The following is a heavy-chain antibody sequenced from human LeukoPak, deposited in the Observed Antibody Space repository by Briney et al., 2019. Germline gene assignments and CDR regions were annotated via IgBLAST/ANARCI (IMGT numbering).Heavy chain of an antibody. CDR3: ARVAATGLIDY. D-gene: IGHD6-13*01. CDR2: INPNSGDT. CDR1: GYTFTGYH. V-gene: IGHV1-2*06. J-gene: IGHJ4*02. Sequence: GASVKVSCKASGYTFTGYHMHWVRQAPGQGLEWMGRINPNSGDTNYAQKLQGRVTMTTDTSTSTVYMELRSLRSDDTAVYYCARVAATGLIDYWGQGTLVTVSS.